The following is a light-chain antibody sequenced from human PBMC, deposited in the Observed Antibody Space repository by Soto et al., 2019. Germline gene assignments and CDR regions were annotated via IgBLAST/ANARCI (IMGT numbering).Light chain of an antibody. V-gene: IGKV3-11*01. Sequence: DIVLTQSPATLSLSPGERATLSCRASQSVSSYLAWYQQKPGQAPRLVIYDVSSRATGVPPRFSGSGSGTDFTLTISSREPEDFAFYYCLQRSTWYTFGQGTKLEIK. J-gene: IGKJ2*01. CDR1: QSVSSY. CDR3: LQRSTWYT. CDR2: DVS.